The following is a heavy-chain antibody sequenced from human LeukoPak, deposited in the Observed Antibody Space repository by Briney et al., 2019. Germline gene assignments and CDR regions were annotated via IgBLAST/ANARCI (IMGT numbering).Heavy chain of an antibody. CDR3: ARDRRDSSGSPYFDY. Sequence: GGSLRLSCTASGFAFDEHGMSWVRQVPGKGLEWVSYISSSGSTIYYADSVKGRFTISRDNAKNSLYLQMNSLRAEDTAVYYCARDRRDSSGSPYFDYWGQGTLVTVSS. V-gene: IGHV3-48*03. CDR1: GFAFDEHG. D-gene: IGHD6-19*01. CDR2: ISSSGSTI. J-gene: IGHJ4*02.